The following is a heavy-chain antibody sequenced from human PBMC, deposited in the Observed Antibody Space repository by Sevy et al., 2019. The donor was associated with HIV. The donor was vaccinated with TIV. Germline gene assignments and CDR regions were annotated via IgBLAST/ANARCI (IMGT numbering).Heavy chain of an antibody. CDR2: ISSSSSYI. Sequence: GGSLRLSCAASGFTFSSYSMNWVRQAPGKGLEWVSSISSSSSYIYYADSVKGRFTISRDNAKNSLYLQMNSLRAEDTAVYYCARVAAASHGMDVWGQRDHGHRLL. V-gene: IGHV3-21*01. CDR3: ARVAAASHGMDV. D-gene: IGHD6-13*01. J-gene: IGHJ6*04. CDR1: GFTFSSYS.